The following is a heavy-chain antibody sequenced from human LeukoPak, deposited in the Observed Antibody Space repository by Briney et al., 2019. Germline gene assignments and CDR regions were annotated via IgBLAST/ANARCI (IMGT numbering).Heavy chain of an antibody. J-gene: IGHJ5*02. CDR3: ARADSSGYNWFDP. V-gene: IGHV1-8*01. Sequence: ASVKVSCKASGYTFTSYDINWVRQATGQGLEWMGWMNPNSGNTGYPQKFQGRVTMTRNISISTAYMELSSLRSEDTAVYYCARADSSGYNWFDPWGQGTLVTVSS. CDR2: MNPNSGNT. D-gene: IGHD3-22*01. CDR1: GYTFTSYD.